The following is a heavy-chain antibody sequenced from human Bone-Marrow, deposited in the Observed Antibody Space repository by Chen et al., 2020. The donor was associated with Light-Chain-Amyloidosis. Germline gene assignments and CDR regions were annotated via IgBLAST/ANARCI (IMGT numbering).Heavy chain of an antibody. V-gene: IGHV4-4*07. CDR1: GDSINGQY. CDR2: IFLGGRT. D-gene: IGHD3-16*01. J-gene: IGHJ2*01. CDR3: ARGPGTWGRPWYFEL. Sequence: QAQLQESGPGLVKASETLSLICTVSGDSINGQYWSWIRQPAGKGLEWIGRIFLGGRTDYNPAVMSRVTMSDDMSHNHLSLQLTSMAAEDAAVYYCARGPGTWGRPWYFELWGRGTLVTVSS.